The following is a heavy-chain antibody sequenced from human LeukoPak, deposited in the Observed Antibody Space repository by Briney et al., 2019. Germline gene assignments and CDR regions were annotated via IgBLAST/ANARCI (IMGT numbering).Heavy chain of an antibody. CDR2: IRYDGSNK. J-gene: IGHJ4*02. V-gene: IGHV3-30*02. CDR3: ASYDSSGYYPGAIDY. CDR1: GFTFSSYG. D-gene: IGHD3-22*01. Sequence: GGSLRLSCAASGFTFSSYGMHWVRQAPGKGLEWVAFIRYDGSNKYYADSVKGRFTISRDNSKNTLYLQMNSLRAEDTAVYYCASYDSSGYYPGAIDYWGQGTLVTVSS.